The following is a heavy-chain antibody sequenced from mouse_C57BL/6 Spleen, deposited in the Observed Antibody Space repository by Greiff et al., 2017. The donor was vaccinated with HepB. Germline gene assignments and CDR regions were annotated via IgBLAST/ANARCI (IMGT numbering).Heavy chain of an antibody. Sequence: EVKLMESGPELVKPGASVKMSCKASGYTFTDYNMHWVKQSHGKSLEWIGYINPNNGGTSYNQKFKGKATLTVNKSSSTAYMELRSLTSEDSAVYYCARGENYHPFAYWGQGTLVTVSA. CDR3: ARGENYHPFAY. V-gene: IGHV1-22*01. J-gene: IGHJ3*01. D-gene: IGHD1-1*01. CDR1: GYTFTDYN. CDR2: INPNNGGT.